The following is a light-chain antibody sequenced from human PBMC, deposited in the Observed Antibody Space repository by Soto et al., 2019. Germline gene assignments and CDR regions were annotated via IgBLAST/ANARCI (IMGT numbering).Light chain of an antibody. CDR3: QHLNTYLPT. V-gene: IGKV1-9*01. CDR2: AAS. Sequence: DIKLTQSPPFLSASVGDRVTITCRASQGISSFLAWYQQKPGKAPKLLIYAASTLQSGVPSRFSGSGSGTEFTLTISSLQPEDFATYYCQHLNTYLPTFGQGTKVGIK. J-gene: IGKJ1*01. CDR1: QGISSF.